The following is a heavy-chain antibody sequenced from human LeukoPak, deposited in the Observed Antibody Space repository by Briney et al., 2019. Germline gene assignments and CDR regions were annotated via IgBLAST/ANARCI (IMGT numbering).Heavy chain of an antibody. CDR3: ANSRSAYYFDY. Sequence: PGGSLRLSCAASGFTFSSYGMHWVRQAPGKGLEWVAVISYDGSNKYYADSVKGRFTISRDNSKNTLYLQMNSLRAEDTAVYYCANSRSAYYFDYWGQGTLVTVS. CDR2: ISYDGSNK. D-gene: IGHD3-3*01. CDR1: GFTFSSYG. J-gene: IGHJ4*02. V-gene: IGHV3-30*18.